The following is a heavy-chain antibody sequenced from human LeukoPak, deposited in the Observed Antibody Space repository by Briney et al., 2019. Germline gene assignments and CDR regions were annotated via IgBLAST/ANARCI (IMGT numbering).Heavy chain of an antibody. Sequence: ASVRVSCKASGYTFTSYDINWVRQATGQGLEWMGWMNPNSGNTGYAQKFQGRVTITRNTSISTAYMELSSLRSEDTAVYYCARVMRYCSSTSCYIPLGYWGQGTLVTVSS. J-gene: IGHJ4*02. CDR3: ARVMRYCSSTSCYIPLGY. D-gene: IGHD2-2*02. CDR2: MNPNSGNT. V-gene: IGHV1-8*03. CDR1: GYTFTSYD.